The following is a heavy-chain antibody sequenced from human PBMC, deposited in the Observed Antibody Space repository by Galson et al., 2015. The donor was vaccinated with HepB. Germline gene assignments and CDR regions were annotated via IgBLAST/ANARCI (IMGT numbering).Heavy chain of an antibody. V-gene: IGHV7-4-1*02. CDR2: INTNTGNP. CDR1: GYTFTSYA. J-gene: IGHJ4*02. Sequence: SVKVSCKASGYTFTSYAMNWVRQAPGQGLEWMGWINTNTGNPTYAQGFTGRFVFSLDTSVSTAYLQISSLKAEDTAVYYCARDSRYMGNDYIWGPNPDYWGQGTLVTVSS. D-gene: IGHD3-16*01. CDR3: ARDSRYMGNDYIWGPNPDY.